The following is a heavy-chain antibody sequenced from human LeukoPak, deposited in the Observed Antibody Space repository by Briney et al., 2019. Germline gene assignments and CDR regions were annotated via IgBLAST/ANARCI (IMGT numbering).Heavy chain of an antibody. V-gene: IGHV3-7*01. Sequence: SGGSLRLSCSASGFTFSNYWMSWVRQAPGKGLDWVANIKQDESEKYYVDSVKGRFTISRDNSKNTLYLQMHSLRAEDTALYYCAKPVIPSAYQGTYYMDVWGKGTTVTVSS. D-gene: IGHD3-16*01. CDR3: AKPVIPSAYQGTYYMDV. CDR2: IKQDESEK. CDR1: GFTFSNYW. J-gene: IGHJ6*03.